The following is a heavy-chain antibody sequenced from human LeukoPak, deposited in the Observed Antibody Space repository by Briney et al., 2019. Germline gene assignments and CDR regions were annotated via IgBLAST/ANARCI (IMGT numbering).Heavy chain of an antibody. Sequence: ASVKVSCKASGYTFSSYAISWVRQAPGQGLEWMGGIIPIFGTANYAQKFQGRVTITADESTSTAYMELSSLRSEDTAVYYCARAPTIFGVVIHGPYFDYWGQGTLVTVSS. CDR1: GYTFSSYA. J-gene: IGHJ4*02. V-gene: IGHV1-69*13. D-gene: IGHD3-3*01. CDR2: IIPIFGTA. CDR3: ARAPTIFGVVIHGPYFDY.